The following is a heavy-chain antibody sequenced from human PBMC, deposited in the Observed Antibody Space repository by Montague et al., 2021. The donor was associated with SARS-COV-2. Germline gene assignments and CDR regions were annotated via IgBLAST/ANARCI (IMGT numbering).Heavy chain of an antibody. J-gene: IGHJ4*02. CDR3: ARVFPRWLQFDPYFDY. CDR2: IYYSGST. Sequence: SETRSLTCTVSGGSISSYYWSWIRQPPGKGLEWIGYIYYSGSTNYNPSLKSRVTISADTSKNQFSLKLSSVTAADTAVYYCARVFPRWLQFDPYFDYWGQGTRVTVSS. D-gene: IGHD5-24*01. V-gene: IGHV4-59*01. CDR1: GGSISSYY.